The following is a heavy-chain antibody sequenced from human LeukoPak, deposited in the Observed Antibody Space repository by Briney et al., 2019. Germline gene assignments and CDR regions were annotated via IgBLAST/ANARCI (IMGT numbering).Heavy chain of an antibody. J-gene: IGHJ4*02. CDR2: IYYSGST. D-gene: IGHD6-25*01. CDR3: ARLEQRLALFDY. V-gene: IGHV4-61*01. CDR1: GGSVSSGSYY. Sequence: SETLSLTCTVSGGSVSSGSYYWSWIRQPPGKGLEWIGYIYYSGSTNYNPSLKSRVTISVDTSKNQFSLKLSSVTAADTAVYYCARLEQRLALFDYWGQGTLVTVSS.